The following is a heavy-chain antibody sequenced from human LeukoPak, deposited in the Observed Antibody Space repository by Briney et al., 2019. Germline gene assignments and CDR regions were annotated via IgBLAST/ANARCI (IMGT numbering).Heavy chain of an antibody. V-gene: IGHV3-48*01. J-gene: IGHJ5*02. D-gene: IGHD6-13*01. CDR1: LFTLTSPD. Sequence: GSPRLSCVPSLFTLTSPDMYRVRPAPRTGLERPSYICASTSVIYYADSVKGRFTISRDNAKNSLYLQMNSLRAEDTAVYYRARGVGSSWYEDWFDPWGQGTLVTVSS. CDR3: ARGVGSSWYEDWFDP. CDR2: ICASTSVI.